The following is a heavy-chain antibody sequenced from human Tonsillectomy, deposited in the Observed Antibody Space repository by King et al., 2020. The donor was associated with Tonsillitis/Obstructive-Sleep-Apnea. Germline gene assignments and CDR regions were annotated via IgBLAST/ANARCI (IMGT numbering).Heavy chain of an antibody. V-gene: IGHV3-30*04. J-gene: IGHJ6*03. CDR1: GFTFSSYA. D-gene: IGHD2-15*01. CDR2: ISYDGSNK. CDR3: ARDRILNGDYYYYYMDV. Sequence: VQLVESGGGVVQPGRSLRLSCAASGFTFSSYAMHWVRQAPGKGLEWVAVISYDGSNKYYADSVKGRFTISRDNSKNTLYLQMNSLRAEDTAVYYCARDRILNGDYYYYYMDVWGKGTTVPVSS.